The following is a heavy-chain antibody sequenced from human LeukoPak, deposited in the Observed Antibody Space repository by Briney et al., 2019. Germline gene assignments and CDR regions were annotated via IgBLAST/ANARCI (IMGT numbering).Heavy chain of an antibody. Sequence: GGSLRLSCAASGFTFSSYGMHWVRQAPGKGLEWVAFIRYDGSNKYYADSVKGRFTISRDNSKNTLYLQMNSLRAEDTAVYYCAKGRIWFGGYMDVWGKGTRVTVSS. CDR2: IRYDGSNK. V-gene: IGHV3-30*02. CDR3: AKGRIWFGGYMDV. CDR1: GFTFSSYG. J-gene: IGHJ6*03. D-gene: IGHD3-10*01.